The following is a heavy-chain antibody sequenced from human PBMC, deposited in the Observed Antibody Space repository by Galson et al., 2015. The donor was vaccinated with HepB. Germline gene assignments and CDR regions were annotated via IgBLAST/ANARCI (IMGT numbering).Heavy chain of an antibody. CDR3: ARDQRFTVVTPTRGERPYYYYYMDV. D-gene: IGHD4-23*01. J-gene: IGHJ6*03. CDR1: GGTFSSYA. V-gene: IGHV1-69*13. Sequence: SVKVSCKASGGTFSSYAISWVRQAPGQGLEWMGGIIPIFGTANYAQKFQGRVTITADESTSTAYMELSSLRSEDTAVYYCARDQRFTVVTPTRGERPYYYYYMDVWGKGTTVTVSS. CDR2: IIPIFGTA.